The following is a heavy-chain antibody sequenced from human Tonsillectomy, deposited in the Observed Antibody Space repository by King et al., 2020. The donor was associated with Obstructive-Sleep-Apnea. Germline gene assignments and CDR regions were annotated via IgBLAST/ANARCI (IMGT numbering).Heavy chain of an antibody. J-gene: IGHJ3*02. Sequence: TLKESGPTLVKPTQTLTLTCTFSGFSLSNGGVGVGWIRQPPGKALEWLALVFWNDDKRYSPSLKSRLTISKDTSKNQVVLTMNNMDPVDTATYYCAHRRYFEYHFDIWGQGTMVTVSS. CDR3: AHRRYFEYHFDI. V-gene: IGHV2-5*01. CDR1: GFSLSNGGVG. CDR2: VFWNDDK. D-gene: IGHD1-1*01.